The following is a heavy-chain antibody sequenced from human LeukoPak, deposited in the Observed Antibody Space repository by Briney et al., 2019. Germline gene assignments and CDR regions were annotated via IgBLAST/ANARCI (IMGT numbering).Heavy chain of an antibody. CDR2: IHSNGNT. V-gene: IGHV4-59*08. Sequence: MPSETLSLTCVVSGGSINNYYWSWIRQPPGKGLEWIAYIHSNGNTNYNPSFKSRVTVSVDTSKNQLSLRLTSVAAADTAIYYCAQQPSATAAFDIWGQGTMVIVSS. D-gene: IGHD5-18*01. CDR1: GGSINNYY. CDR3: AQQPSATAAFDI. J-gene: IGHJ3*02.